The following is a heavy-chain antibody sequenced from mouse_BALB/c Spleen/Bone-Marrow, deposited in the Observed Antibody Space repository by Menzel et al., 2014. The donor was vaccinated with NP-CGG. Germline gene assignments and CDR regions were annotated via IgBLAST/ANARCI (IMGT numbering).Heavy chain of an antibody. CDR1: GFSLTNYG. CDR2: IWAGGST. Sequence: VKLVESGPGLVAPSQSLSITCTVSGFSLTNYGVHWVRQSPGKGLEWLGVIWAGGSTNYNSALMSRLSITKDNSKNQVFLKMNSLQTADTAMYYCARDGYYVVMDYWGQGTPVTVSS. CDR3: ARDGYYVVMDY. V-gene: IGHV2-9*02. D-gene: IGHD2-3*01. J-gene: IGHJ4*01.